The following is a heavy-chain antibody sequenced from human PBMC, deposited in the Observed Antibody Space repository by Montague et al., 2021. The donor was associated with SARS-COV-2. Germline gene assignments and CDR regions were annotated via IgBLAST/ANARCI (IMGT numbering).Heavy chain of an antibody. CDR2: IYYSGST. CDR1: GGSISSYY. V-gene: IGHV4-59*01. J-gene: IGHJ6*03. Sequence: SETLSLTCTVSGGSISSYYWSWIRQPPGKGLEWIGYIYYSGSTNYNPSLKSRVTISVDTSTNQFSLKLSSVTAADTAVYYCARDSRTDFDWLFPDSGSYYYYLDVWGKGTTVTVSS. D-gene: IGHD3-9*01. CDR3: ARDSRTDFDWLFPDSGSYYYYLDV.